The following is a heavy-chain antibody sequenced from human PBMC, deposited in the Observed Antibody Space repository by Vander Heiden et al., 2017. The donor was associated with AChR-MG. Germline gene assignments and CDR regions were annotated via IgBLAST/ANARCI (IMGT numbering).Heavy chain of an antibody. Sequence: QVQLQQSGPGLVKPSQTLSLTCAISGDSVPSNSAAWNWIRQSPSRGLEWLGRTYYRSKWYNDYAVSVKRRITINPDTSKNQFSLQLNSVTPEDTAVYYCARGSVGLGPGDRYGMDVWGQVTTVNVSS. CDR2: TYYRSKWYN. V-gene: IGHV6-1*01. CDR3: ARGSVGLGPGDRYGMDV. J-gene: IGHJ6*02. D-gene: IGHD3-16*01. CDR1: GDSVPSNSAA.